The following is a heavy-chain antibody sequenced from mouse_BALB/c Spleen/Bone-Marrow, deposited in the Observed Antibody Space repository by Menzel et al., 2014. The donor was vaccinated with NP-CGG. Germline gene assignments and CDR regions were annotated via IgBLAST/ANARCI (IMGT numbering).Heavy chain of an antibody. V-gene: IGHV5-12-2*01. J-gene: IGHJ4*01. D-gene: IGHD2-2*01. CDR2: ISNGGVST. CDR3: TRDGYDGGDEMDY. CDR1: GFTFSSYT. Sequence: EVQVVESGGGLVQPGGPLKLSCAASGFTFSSYTMSWVRQTPEKRLEWVTYISNGGVSTYYADAINGRRTTSRDNAKNALYLQMSSLKSEDTAMYYCTRDGYDGGDEMDYWGQGTSVTVSS.